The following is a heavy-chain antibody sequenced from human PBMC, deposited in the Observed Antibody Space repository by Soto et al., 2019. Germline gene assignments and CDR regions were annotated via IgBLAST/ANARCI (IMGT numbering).Heavy chain of an antibody. D-gene: IGHD6-13*01. CDR3: ARRSRSWYFDC. CDR1: GFTFSSYA. J-gene: IGHJ4*02. V-gene: IGHV3-23*01. Sequence: EVQLLESGGGLVQPGGSLRLSCAASGFTFSSYAMNWVRQAPGKGLEWVSVISGSGGSTYYADSVKGRFTISRDNSKNTLYLQMNSLRAEDTAVYYCARRSRSWYFDCWGQGTLVTVSS. CDR2: ISGSGGST.